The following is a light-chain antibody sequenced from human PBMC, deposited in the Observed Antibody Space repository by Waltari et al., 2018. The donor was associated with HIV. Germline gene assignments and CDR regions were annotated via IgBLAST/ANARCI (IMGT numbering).Light chain of an antibody. J-gene: IGKJ2*01. Sequence: DIEMTQYPDSLIVYMDERDTINCKTNKSVLYSSNNKNYLAWYQQKPGQPPKLLIYWASTRESGVPDRFSGSGSGTDFTLTISSLQAEDVAVYYCQQYYSTPYTFGQGTKLEIK. CDR1: KSVLYSSNNKNY. CDR3: QQYYSTPYT. CDR2: WAS. V-gene: IGKV4-1*01.